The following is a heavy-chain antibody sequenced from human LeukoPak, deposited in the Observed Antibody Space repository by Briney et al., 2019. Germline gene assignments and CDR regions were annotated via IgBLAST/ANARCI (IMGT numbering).Heavy chain of an antibody. CDR1: GYTFTGYY. J-gene: IGHJ4*02. V-gene: IGHV1-2*02. CDR2: INPNSGGT. CDR3: ARVCRSSSWYEDDY. Sequence: ASVKVSWKASGYTFTGYYMHWVRQAPGQGLEWMGWINPNSGGTNYAQKFQGRVTMTRDMSISTAYMELSRLRSDDTAVYYCARVCRSSSWYEDDYWGQGTLVTVSS. D-gene: IGHD6-13*01.